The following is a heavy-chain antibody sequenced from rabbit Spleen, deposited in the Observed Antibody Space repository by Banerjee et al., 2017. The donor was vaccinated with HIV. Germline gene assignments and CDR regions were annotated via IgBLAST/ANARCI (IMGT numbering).Heavy chain of an antibody. CDR3: VNDPYGLRGGGGVL. CDR1: GVSFSGSSY. V-gene: IGHV1S45*01. D-gene: IGHD3-1*01. J-gene: IGHJ6*01. CDR2: IHTGSSAFT. Sequence: QEQLVESGGDLVKPGASLTLTCIPSGVSFSGSSYMCWVRQAPGKGLEWIACIHTGSSAFTYFASWAKGRFTISKTSSTMVTLQMTSLTAADTATYFSVNDPYGLRGGGGVLWGPGTLVTVS.